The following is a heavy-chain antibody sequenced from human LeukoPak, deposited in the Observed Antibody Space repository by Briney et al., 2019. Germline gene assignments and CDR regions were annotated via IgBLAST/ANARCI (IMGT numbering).Heavy chain of an antibody. CDR3: ANYGVVLATYGSPSPFVY. J-gene: IGHJ4*02. V-gene: IGHV4-38-2*02. CDR2: IHYSGSI. Sequence: SETLSLTCTVSGYSISSAYYWGWIRQSPGKGLEWIGTIHYSGSIYYNPSLKSRVTISEDTSKNQFSLKLSSVTAADTAVYYCANYGVVLATYGSPSPFVYWGQGTLVTVSS. CDR1: GYSISSAYY. D-gene: IGHD3-16*01.